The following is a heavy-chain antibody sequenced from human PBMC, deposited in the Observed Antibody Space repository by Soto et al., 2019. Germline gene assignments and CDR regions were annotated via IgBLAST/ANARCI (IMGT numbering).Heavy chain of an antibody. CDR2: IVTLFGTA. Sequence: VQLMQSGAEVKQPGSSVKVSCEASGGTFSSHSINWVRQAPGQGLEWMGGIVTLFGTANYAQNFQGRVTITADQSTSTVYMDLSSLRSDDTAVYYCAREVGYGDFSAALLDWGKGTLVTVSS. V-gene: IGHV1-69*01. CDR1: GGTFSSHS. J-gene: IGHJ4*02. D-gene: IGHD4-17*01. CDR3: AREVGYGDFSAALLD.